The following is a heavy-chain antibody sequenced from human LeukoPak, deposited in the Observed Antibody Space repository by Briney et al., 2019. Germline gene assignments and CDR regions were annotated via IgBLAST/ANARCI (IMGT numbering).Heavy chain of an antibody. D-gene: IGHD5-18*01. CDR3: ARDLPGYRYFDY. J-gene: IGHJ4*02. Sequence: GGSLRLSCAASGVTVSSNYMNWVRQAPGKGLEWVSIIYSGGSTYYADSVKGRFTISRDKSKNTLYLQMNSLRAEDTAVYYCARDLPGYRYFDYWGQGTLVTVSS. CDR2: IYSGGST. CDR1: GVTVSSNY. V-gene: IGHV3-53*01.